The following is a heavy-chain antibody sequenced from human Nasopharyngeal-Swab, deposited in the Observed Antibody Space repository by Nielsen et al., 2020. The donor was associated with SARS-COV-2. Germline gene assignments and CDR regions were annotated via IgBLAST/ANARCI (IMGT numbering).Heavy chain of an antibody. CDR2: IYYSGST. J-gene: IGHJ3*02. CDR3: ARALYYYEPLDAFDI. CDR1: GGSISSGGYY. Sequence: SETLSLTCTVSGGSISSGGYYWSWIRQHPGKGLEWTGYIYYSGSTYYNPSLKSRVTISVDTSKNQFSLKLSSVTAADTAVYYCARALYYYEPLDAFDIWGQGTMVTVSS. V-gene: IGHV4-31*03. D-gene: IGHD3-22*01.